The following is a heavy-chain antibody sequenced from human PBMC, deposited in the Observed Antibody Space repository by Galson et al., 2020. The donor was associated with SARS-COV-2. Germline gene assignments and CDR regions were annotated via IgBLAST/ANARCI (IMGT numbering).Heavy chain of an antibody. V-gene: IGHV2-5*02. CDR2: IYWDNDE. Sequence: SGPTLVKPTQTLTLTCTFSGFSLTSNGVGVGCIRQPPGKALECLALIYWDNDERYSLSLKSRLTISKDTSKNQVVLTMTNMDPVDTATYYCVHRYCTNGDCYPASFDYWGQGALVTVSS. J-gene: IGHJ4*02. CDR3: VHRYCTNGDCYPASFDY. CDR1: GFSLTSNGVG. D-gene: IGHD2-8*01.